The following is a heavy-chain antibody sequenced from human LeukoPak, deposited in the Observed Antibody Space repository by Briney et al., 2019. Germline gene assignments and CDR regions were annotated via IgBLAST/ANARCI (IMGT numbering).Heavy chain of an antibody. Sequence: SETLSLTCTVSGGSFSSSSYFWDWIRQAPGKGLEWIGTISYSGSTNYNPSLKSRVTISVDTSKSHFSLKLSSVTAADTAVYYCARDRDSTFDYWGQGTLVTVPS. CDR2: ISYSGST. D-gene: IGHD2-21*02. J-gene: IGHJ4*02. CDR1: GGSFSSSSYF. V-gene: IGHV4-39*07. CDR3: ARDRDSTFDY.